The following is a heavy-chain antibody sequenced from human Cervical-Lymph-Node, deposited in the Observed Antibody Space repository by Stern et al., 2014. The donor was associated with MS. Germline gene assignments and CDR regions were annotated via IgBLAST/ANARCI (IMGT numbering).Heavy chain of an antibody. CDR2: IVVGSGNT. J-gene: IGHJ3*02. CDR3: AADPLGGHGAFDI. Sequence: KLVESGPEVKKPGTSVKVSCKASGFTFTSSAMQWVRQARGQRLEWIGWIVVGSGNTNYAQKFQERVTITRDMSTSTAYMELSSLRSEDTAVYYCAADPLGGHGAFDIWGQGTMVTVSS. D-gene: IGHD5-12*01. V-gene: IGHV1-58*02. CDR1: GFTFTSSA.